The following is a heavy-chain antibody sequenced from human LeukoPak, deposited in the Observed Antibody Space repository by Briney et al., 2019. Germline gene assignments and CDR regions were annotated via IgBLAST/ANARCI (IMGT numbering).Heavy chain of an antibody. J-gene: IGHJ4*02. CDR2: ISSSSSYI. D-gene: IGHD4/OR15-4a*01. CDR3: ARSDYGTGTHFDY. V-gene: IGHV3-21*01. CDR1: GFTFSSYS. Sequence: PGGSLRLSCAASGFTFSSYSMNWVRQAPGKGLEWVSSISSSSSYIYYADSVKGRFTISRDNAKNSLYLRMNSLRAEDTAVYYCARSDYGTGTHFDYWGQGTLVTVSS.